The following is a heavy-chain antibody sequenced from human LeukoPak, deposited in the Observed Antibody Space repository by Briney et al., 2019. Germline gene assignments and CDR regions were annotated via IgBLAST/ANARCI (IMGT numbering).Heavy chain of an antibody. CDR1: GFTFSSYA. CDR2: ISGSGGST. Sequence: GGSLRLSCAASGFTFSSYAMSWVRQATGKGLEWVSAISGSGGSTYYADSVKGRFTISRDNSKNTLYLQMNSLRAEDTAVYYCAKTNRPFDSSGYDYWGQGTLVTVSS. J-gene: IGHJ4*02. D-gene: IGHD3-22*01. V-gene: IGHV3-23*01. CDR3: AKTNRPFDSSGYDY.